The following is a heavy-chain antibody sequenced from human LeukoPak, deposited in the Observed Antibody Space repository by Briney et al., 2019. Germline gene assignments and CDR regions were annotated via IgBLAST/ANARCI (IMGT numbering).Heavy chain of an antibody. J-gene: IGHJ3*02. CDR2: ISSDGSIT. CDR1: GFTFSTYW. D-gene: IGHD4-11*01. V-gene: IGHV3-74*01. Sequence: GGSLRLSCAASGFTFSTYWMHWVRQAPGKGLVWVSRISSDGSITGYADSVKGRFTISRDNAKNSLYLQMNSLRAEDTALYYCAKDLHYKNAFDIWGQGTMVTVSS. CDR3: AKDLHYKNAFDI.